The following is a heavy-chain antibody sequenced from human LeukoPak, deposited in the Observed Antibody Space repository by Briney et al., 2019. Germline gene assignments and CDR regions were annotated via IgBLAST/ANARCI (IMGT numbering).Heavy chain of an antibody. CDR1: GGSISSSNYY. CDR2: IYYSGNT. V-gene: IGHV4-39*01. Sequence: PSETLSLTCTVSGGSISSSNYYWGWIRQPPGKGLEWIGTIYYSGNTYYNPSLKTRVTISVDTSKNLFSLKLSSVTAADTAVYYCARHLFGSGYYPDYWGQGTLVTVSS. CDR3: ARHLFGSGYYPDY. J-gene: IGHJ4*02. D-gene: IGHD3-22*01.